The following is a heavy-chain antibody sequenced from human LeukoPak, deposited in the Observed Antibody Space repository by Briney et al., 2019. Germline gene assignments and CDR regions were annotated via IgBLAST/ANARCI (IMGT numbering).Heavy chain of an antibody. CDR1: GFTFSSYE. V-gene: IGHV3-48*03. CDR3: AREVSQFDY. Sequence: GGSLRLFCAASGFTFSSYERNWVRQAPGKGLEWVSYISSSGSTIYHADSVKGRFTISRDNAKNSLYLQMNSLRAEDTAVYYCAREVSQFDYWGQGTLVTVSS. J-gene: IGHJ4*02. CDR2: ISSSGSTI.